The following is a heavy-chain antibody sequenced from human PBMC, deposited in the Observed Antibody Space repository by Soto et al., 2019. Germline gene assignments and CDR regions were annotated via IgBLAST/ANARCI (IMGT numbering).Heavy chain of an antibody. D-gene: IGHD6-13*01. V-gene: IGHV1-18*04. Sequence: ASVKVSCKASGYTFTSYGSSWVRQAPGQGLEWMGWISAYNGNTNYAQKLQGRVTMTTDTSTSTAYMELRSLRSDDTAVYYCARGGSSWYSYYYGMDVWGQGTTVTVSS. CDR1: GYTFTSYG. CDR2: ISAYNGNT. CDR3: ARGGSSWYSYYYGMDV. J-gene: IGHJ6*02.